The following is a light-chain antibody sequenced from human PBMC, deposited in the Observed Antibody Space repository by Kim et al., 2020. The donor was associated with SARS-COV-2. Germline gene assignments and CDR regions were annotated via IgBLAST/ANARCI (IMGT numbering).Light chain of an antibody. CDR3: QEYKSNSCT. CDR1: QRISIW. Sequence: DIQMTQSPSTLSASVGDRVTITCRASQRISIWLAWYQQKPGKAPNLLIYDASNLESGVPSRFSGSGSGTEFTLTISSLQPDDIATYNSQEYKSNSCTFGQRTKMDIK. CDR2: DAS. J-gene: IGKJ1*01. V-gene: IGKV1-5*01.